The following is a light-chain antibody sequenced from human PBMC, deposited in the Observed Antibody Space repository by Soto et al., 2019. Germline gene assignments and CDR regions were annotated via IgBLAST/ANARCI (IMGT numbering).Light chain of an antibody. CDR2: WAS. CDR3: QQYYAPPWK. Sequence: DIVLTQSPDSLAVSLGERATINCKSSQSVSYTCNNKNYVGWYQQRPGQPPKLLISWASTRESGFPERFSGSGSGTDFTLTINSLQPEDGAVYHCQQYYAPPWKFGQGTKVEIK. CDR1: QSVSYTCNNKNY. V-gene: IGKV4-1*01. J-gene: IGKJ1*01.